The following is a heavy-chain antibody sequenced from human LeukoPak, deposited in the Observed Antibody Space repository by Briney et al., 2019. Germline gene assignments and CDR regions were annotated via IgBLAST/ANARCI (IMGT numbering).Heavy chain of an antibody. J-gene: IGHJ4*02. Sequence: SETLSLTCTVSGGSISSYYWSWIRQPPGKGLEWIGYIYYSGSTNYNPSLKSRVTISVDTSKNQFSLKLSSVTAADTAVYYCARDYGGNSDFDYWGQGTLVTVPS. CDR1: GGSISSYY. CDR3: ARDYGGNSDFDY. CDR2: IYYSGST. V-gene: IGHV4-59*01. D-gene: IGHD4-23*01.